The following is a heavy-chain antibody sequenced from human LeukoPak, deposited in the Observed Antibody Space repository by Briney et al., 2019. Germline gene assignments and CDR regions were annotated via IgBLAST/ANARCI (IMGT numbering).Heavy chain of an antibody. CDR1: GFTVSSNY. V-gene: IGHV3-53*01. D-gene: IGHD6-19*01. Sequence: PGGSLRLSCAASGFTVSSNYMSWVRQAPGKGLEWVSVIYSGGSTYYADSVKGRFTISRDNSKNTLYLQMNSLGAEDTAVYYCARGRGSSGWLYYFDYWGQGTLVTVSS. J-gene: IGHJ4*02. CDR3: ARGRGSSGWLYYFDY. CDR2: IYSGGST.